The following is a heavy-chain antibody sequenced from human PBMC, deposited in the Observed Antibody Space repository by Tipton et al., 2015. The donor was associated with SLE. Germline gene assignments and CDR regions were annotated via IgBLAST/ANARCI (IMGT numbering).Heavy chain of an antibody. J-gene: IGHJ4*02. CDR1: GGTFSSYT. V-gene: IGHV1-69*09. CDR3: ARVGGGSYYFDY. Sequence: QLVQSGAEVKKPGSSVKVSCKASGGTFSSYTISWVRQAPGQGLEWMGRIIPILGIANYAQKFQGRVTITADKSTSTAYMELSSLRSEDTAMYYCARVGGGSYYFDYWGQGTLVTVSS. CDR2: IIPILGIA. D-gene: IGHD1-26*01.